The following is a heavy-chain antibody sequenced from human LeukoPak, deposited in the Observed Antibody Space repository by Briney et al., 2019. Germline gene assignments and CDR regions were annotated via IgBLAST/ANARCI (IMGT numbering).Heavy chain of an antibody. CDR1: GFTFSSYA. CDR3: AKAMGGYSSINYYFDY. J-gene: IGHJ4*02. Sequence: GGSLRLSCAASGFTFSSYAMSWVRQAPGKGLEWVSAISGSGGSTYYADSVKGRFTISRDNSKNTLYLQMSSLRAEDTAVYYCAKAMGGYSSINYYFDYWGQGTLVTVSS. V-gene: IGHV3-23*01. D-gene: IGHD6-13*01. CDR2: ISGSGGST.